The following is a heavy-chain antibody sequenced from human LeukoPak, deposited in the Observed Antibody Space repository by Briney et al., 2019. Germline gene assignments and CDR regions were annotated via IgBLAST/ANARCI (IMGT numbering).Heavy chain of an antibody. CDR1: GGSISSYY. D-gene: IGHD3-22*01. CDR3: ARAYDSSGYREY. V-gene: IGHV4-59*01. J-gene: IGHJ4*02. Sequence: SETLSLTCTVSGGSISSYYWSWIRQPPGKGLEWIGYIYYSGSTNYNPSLKSRVTISVDTSKNQFSLKLSSVTAADTAVYYCARAYDSSGYREYWGQGTLVTVSS. CDR2: IYYSGST.